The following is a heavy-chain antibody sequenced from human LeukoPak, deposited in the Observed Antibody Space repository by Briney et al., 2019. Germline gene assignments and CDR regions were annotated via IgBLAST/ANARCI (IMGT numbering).Heavy chain of an antibody. CDR1: GFTFGDYA. CDR2: IRSKAYGGTT. Sequence: GGSLRLSCTASGFTFGDYAMSWFRQAPGKGLEWVGFIRSKAYGGTTEYAASVKGRFTISRDDSKSITYLQMNSLKTEDTAVYYCTRDPLAVDTAMAADAFDIWGQGTMVTVSS. J-gene: IGHJ3*02. CDR3: TRDPLAVDTAMAADAFDI. V-gene: IGHV3-49*03. D-gene: IGHD5-18*01.